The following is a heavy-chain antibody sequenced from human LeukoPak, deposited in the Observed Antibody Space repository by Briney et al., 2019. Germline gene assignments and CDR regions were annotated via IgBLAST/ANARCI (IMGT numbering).Heavy chain of an antibody. CDR1: GFTFSSYA. CDR2: MSYDGSNK. D-gene: IGHD3-10*01. Sequence: GRSLRLSCAASGFTFSSYAMHWVRQAPGKGLEWVAVMSYDGSNKYYADSVKGRFTISRDNSKNTLYLQMNSLRAEDTAVYYCARDRLVWFGELPYYFDYWGQGTLVTVSS. V-gene: IGHV3-30*04. CDR3: ARDRLVWFGELPYYFDY. J-gene: IGHJ4*02.